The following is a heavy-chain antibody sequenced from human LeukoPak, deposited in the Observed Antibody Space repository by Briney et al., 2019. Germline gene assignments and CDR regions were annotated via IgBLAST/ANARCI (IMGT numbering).Heavy chain of an antibody. CDR1: GGFISSGSYC. V-gene: IGHV4-61*09. D-gene: IGHD3-9*01. CDR2: IHTSGST. Sequence: SQTLSLTCTVSGGFISSGSYCWSWIRQPAGKGLEWIGHIHTSGSTNYNPSLKSRVTISVDTSKNQFSLKLSSVTAADTAVYYCASSPIITIFSGAFDIWGQGTMVTVSS. J-gene: IGHJ3*02. CDR3: ASSPIITIFSGAFDI.